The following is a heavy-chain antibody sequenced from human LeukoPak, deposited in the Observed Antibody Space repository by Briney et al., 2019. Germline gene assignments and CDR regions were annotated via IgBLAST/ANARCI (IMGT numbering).Heavy chain of an antibody. V-gene: IGHV3-21*01. J-gene: IGHJ3*02. CDR3: ARVDTASGRDAFDI. Sequence: GGSLRLSCAASGFTFRSYSMNWVRQAPGKGLEWVSFISSSSNYIYYAESLRGRFTISRDNAKNSLYLQMNSLRAEDTAFYYCARVDTASGRDAFDIWGQGTMVTVSS. D-gene: IGHD5-18*01. CDR2: ISSSSNYI. CDR1: GFTFRSYS.